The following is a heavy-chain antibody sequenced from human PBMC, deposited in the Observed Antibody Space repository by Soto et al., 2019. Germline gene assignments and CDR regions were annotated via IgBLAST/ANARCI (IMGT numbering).Heavy chain of an antibody. Sequence: PSETLSLTCTVSGGSISSSSYYWGWIRQPPGKGLEWIGSIYCSGSTYYNPSLKSRVTISVDTSKNQFSLKLSSVTAADTAVYYCARPRRGYSGYGPAGNWFDPWGQGTLVTVSS. CDR3: ARPRRGYSGYGPAGNWFDP. CDR1: GGSISSSSYY. CDR2: IYCSGST. J-gene: IGHJ5*02. V-gene: IGHV4-39*01. D-gene: IGHD5-12*01.